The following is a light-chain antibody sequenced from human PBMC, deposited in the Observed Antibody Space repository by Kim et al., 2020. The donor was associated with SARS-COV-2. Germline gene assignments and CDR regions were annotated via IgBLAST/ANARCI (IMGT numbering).Light chain of an antibody. Sequence: PGKTARITCGGNNIGSKSVHWYQQKPGQAPVLVIYYDSDRPSGIPERFSGSNSGNTATLTISRVEAGDEADYYCQVWDSSNDHPWVFGGGTQLTVL. CDR3: QVWDSSNDHPWV. CDR1: NIGSKS. V-gene: IGLV3-21*04. J-gene: IGLJ3*02. CDR2: YDS.